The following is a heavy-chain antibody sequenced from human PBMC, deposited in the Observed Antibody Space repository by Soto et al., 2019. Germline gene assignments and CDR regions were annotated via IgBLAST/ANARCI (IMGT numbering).Heavy chain of an antibody. CDR3: ARDSSGRGWFDP. V-gene: IGHV1-69*13. J-gene: IGHJ5*02. CDR1: GGTFSSYA. Sequence: SVKVSCKASGGTFSSYAISWVRQAPGQGLEWMGGIIPIFGTANYAQKFQGRVTITADESTSTAYMELSSLRSEDTAVYYCARDSSGRGWFDPWGQGTLVTVSS. D-gene: IGHD6-19*01. CDR2: IIPIFGTA.